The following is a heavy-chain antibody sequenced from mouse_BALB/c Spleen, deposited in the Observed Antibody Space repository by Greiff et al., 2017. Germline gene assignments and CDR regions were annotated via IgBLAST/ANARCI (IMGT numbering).Heavy chain of an antibody. Sequence: VQLQESGAELAKPGASVKMSCKASGYTFTSYWMHWVKQRPGQGLEWIGYINPSTGYTEYNQKFKDKATLTADKSSSTAYMQLSSLTSEDSAVYYCARSGDDGYPWFAYWGQGTLVTVSA. CDR1: GYTFTSYW. D-gene: IGHD2-3*01. CDR3: ARSGDDGYPWFAY. CDR2: INPSTGYT. V-gene: IGHV1-7*01. J-gene: IGHJ3*01.